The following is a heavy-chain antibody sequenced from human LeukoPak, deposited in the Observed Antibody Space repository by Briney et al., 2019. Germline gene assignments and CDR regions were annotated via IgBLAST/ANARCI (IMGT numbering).Heavy chain of an antibody. V-gene: IGHV3-23*01. J-gene: IGHJ4*02. CDR1: GFTFSSYA. Sequence: PGGSLRLSCAASGFTFSSYAMSWVRQATGKGLEWVSAISGSGGSTYYADSVKGRFTISRDNSKNTLYLQMNSLRAEDTAVYYCAKDVDIVVVPAASYFDYWGQGTLVTVSS. CDR2: ISGSGGST. D-gene: IGHD2-2*03. CDR3: AKDVDIVVVPAASYFDY.